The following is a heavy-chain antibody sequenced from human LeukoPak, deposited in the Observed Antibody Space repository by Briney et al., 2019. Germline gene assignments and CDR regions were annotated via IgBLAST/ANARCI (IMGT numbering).Heavy chain of an antibody. CDR2: IYPGDSDT. CDR1: GCSFTSYW. J-gene: IGHJ3*02. CDR3: ARPARVVTDAFDI. D-gene: IGHD3-22*01. V-gene: IGHV5-51*01. Sequence: GESLKISCKGSGCSFTSYWIAWVRQMPGKGLEGMGIIYPGDSDTRYSPSFQGQVTISADKSISTAYLQWSSLKASDTAMYYCARPARVVTDAFDIWGQGTMVTVSS.